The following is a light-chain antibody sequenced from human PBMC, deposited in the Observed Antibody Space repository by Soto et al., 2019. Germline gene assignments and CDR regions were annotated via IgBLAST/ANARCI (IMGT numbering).Light chain of an antibody. Sequence: DIQVTRSKTSLPVSVGDRVTITCLASQGIRNDLGWYQQKPGKAPKVLIYAASSLQSGVPSRFSGIGSGTDFTLSISCLQPEDVATYNSQQSYIGPLTFGGRSKV. J-gene: IGKJ4*01. CDR3: QQSYIGPLT. V-gene: IGKV1-39*01. CDR2: AAS. CDR1: QGIRND.